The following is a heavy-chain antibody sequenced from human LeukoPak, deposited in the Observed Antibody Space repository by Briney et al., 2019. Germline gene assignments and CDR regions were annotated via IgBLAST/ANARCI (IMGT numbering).Heavy chain of an antibody. Sequence: YWIGWVRQMPGKGLEWIGYIYYSGDTYYNPSLKSRVTISVDSSKNQFSLKLSSVTAADTAVYYCAREEWFDPWGQGTLVTVSS. CDR1: Y. CDR3: AREEWFDP. CDR2: IYYSGDT. J-gene: IGHJ5*02. V-gene: IGHV4-30-4*08.